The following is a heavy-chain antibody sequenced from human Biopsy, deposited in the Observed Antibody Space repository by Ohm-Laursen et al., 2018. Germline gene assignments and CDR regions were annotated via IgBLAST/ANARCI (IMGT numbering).Heavy chain of an antibody. V-gene: IGHV3-23*01. J-gene: IGHJ4*02. CDR3: AKGGYCTTTSCYMDVDY. D-gene: IGHD2-2*02. Sequence: SLRLSCTASGFSFANYAMNWVRQAPGQGLEWVSTISGSGGSTYYADSVKGRFTISRDASKNTLYLLMNSLRAEDTAMYYCAKGGYCTTTSCYMDVDYWGQGTLVTVSS. CDR2: ISGSGGST. CDR1: GFSFANYA.